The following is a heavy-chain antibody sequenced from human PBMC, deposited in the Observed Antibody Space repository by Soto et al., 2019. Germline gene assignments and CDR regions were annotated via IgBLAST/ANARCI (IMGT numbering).Heavy chain of an antibody. D-gene: IGHD6-19*01. J-gene: IGHJ1*01. CDR3: AKGVPGIAVAGTGYFQH. V-gene: IGHV3-23*01. Sequence: GGSLRLSCAASGFTFSSYAMHWVRQAPGKGLEWVSGISGSGDSTYYADSVKGRFTISRDNSKNTLYLQMNSLRAEDTAVYYCAKGVPGIAVAGTGYFQHWGQGTLVTVSS. CDR1: GFTFSSYA. CDR2: ISGSGDST.